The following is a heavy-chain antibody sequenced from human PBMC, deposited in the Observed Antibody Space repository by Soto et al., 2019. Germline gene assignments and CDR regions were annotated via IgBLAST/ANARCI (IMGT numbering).Heavy chain of an antibody. CDR2: MNPNSGNT. CDR1: GYTFATYE. D-gene: IGHD2-21*01. J-gene: IGHJ5*01. Sequence: QVQLVQSGAEVKTPGASVKVSCKASGYTFATYEINWVRQAPGHGLEWMGWMNPNSGNTGYAQKFQGRLTMTRDTALSVAHMELSSLRNEDTAVYYCARSDGYNFNWLDSWGQGTLVTVSA. CDR3: ARSDGYNFNWLDS. V-gene: IGHV1-8*01.